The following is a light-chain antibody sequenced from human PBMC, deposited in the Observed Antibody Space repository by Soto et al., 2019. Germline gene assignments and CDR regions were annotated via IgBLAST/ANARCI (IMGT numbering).Light chain of an antibody. Sequence: QSALTQPPSASGSPGRSVTISCSGTSSDVGDYNSVSWYQQHPGKAPKLMIYEVSKRPSGVPDRFSGSKSGNAASLTVSGLQAEDEADYYCCSYAGSSTNYVFGTGTKLTVL. CDR2: EVS. V-gene: IGLV2-8*01. CDR1: SSDVGDYNS. J-gene: IGLJ1*01. CDR3: CSYAGSSTNYV.